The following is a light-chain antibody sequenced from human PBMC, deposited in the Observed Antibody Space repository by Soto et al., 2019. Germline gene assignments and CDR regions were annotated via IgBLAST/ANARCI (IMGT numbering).Light chain of an antibody. CDR1: QSVGKN. J-gene: IGKJ1*01. V-gene: IGKV3-15*01. Sequence: EKVMTQSPVTLSVSPGEGATLSCRASQSVGKNLAWYQQKPGQAPRLLIYGASTRATGVPARFSGSGSGTEFTLPISSLQSEDFAVYYCQQYNNWPPVTFGQGTKVEIK. CDR2: GAS. CDR3: QQYNNWPPVT.